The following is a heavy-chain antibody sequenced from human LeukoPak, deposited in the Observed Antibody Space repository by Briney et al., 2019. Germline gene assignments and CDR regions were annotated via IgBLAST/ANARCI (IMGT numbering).Heavy chain of an antibody. CDR3: VRSVAVTFDP. Sequence: PGGSLRLSCAAPGFTFSNYWMHWVRQAPGKGLVWVSCINGDESRTKYADSVKGRFTISRDNARNTLFLQMNSLRAEDTAVYYCVRSVAVTFDPWGQGTLVTVSS. D-gene: IGHD6-19*01. CDR2: INGDESRT. V-gene: IGHV3-74*03. J-gene: IGHJ5*02. CDR1: GFTFSNYW.